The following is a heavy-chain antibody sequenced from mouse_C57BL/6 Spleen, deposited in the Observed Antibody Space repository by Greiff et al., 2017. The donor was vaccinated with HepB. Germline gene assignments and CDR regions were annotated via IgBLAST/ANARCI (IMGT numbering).Heavy chain of an antibody. CDR1: GYSITSGYY. CDR3: ERVRIYEYDVRYAMDY. CDR2: ISYDGSN. V-gene: IGHV3-6*01. D-gene: IGHD2-4*01. Sequence: EVKLQESGPGLVKPSQSLSLTCSVTGYSITSGYYWNWIRQFPGNKLEWMGYISYDGSNNYNPSLKNRISITRDTSKNQFLLKLNSVTNEDTATYYCERVRIYEYDVRYAMDYWGQGTSVTVSS. J-gene: IGHJ4*01.